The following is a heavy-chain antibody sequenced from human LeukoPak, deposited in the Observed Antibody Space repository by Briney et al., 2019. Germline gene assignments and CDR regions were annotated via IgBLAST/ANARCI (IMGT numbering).Heavy chain of an antibody. J-gene: IGHJ4*02. D-gene: IGHD6-19*01. CDR2: ISSSSSYI. CDR1: GFTFSSYS. V-gene: IGHV3-21*01. CDR3: ARSIAVAGLVNYFDY. Sequence: GGSLRLSCAASGFTFSSYSMNWVRQAPGKGLEWVSSISSSSSYIYYADSVKGRFTISRDNAKNSLYLQMNSLRAEDTAVYYCARSIAVAGLVNYFDYWGQGTLVTASS.